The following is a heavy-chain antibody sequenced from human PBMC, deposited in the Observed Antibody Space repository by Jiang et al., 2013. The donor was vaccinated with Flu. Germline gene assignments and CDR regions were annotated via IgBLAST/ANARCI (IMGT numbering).Heavy chain of an antibody. J-gene: IGHJ3*02. V-gene: IGHV5-10-1*01. CDR1: GYSFTSYW. CDR3: ARHFGLGYRPKYGSLSREAFDI. Sequence: SLRISCKGSGYSFTSYWISWVRQMPGKGLEWMGRIDPTDSYNNYSPSFQGHVTISVDKSISTAYLQWSSLKASDTAMYYCARHFGLGYRPKYGSLSREAFDIWGQGTMVTVSS. CDR2: IDPTDSYN. D-gene: IGHD2-15*01.